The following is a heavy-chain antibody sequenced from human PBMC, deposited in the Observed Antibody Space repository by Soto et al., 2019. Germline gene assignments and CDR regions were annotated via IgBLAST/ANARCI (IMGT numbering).Heavy chain of an antibody. CDR2: IYYSGST. V-gene: IGHV4-30-4*01. D-gene: IGHD1-20*01. CDR1: GGSISSGGCY. J-gene: IGHJ4*02. CDR3: ARDGWGNWNDVGDY. Sequence: SETMSVTCTVSGGSISSGGCYWSWIRKPPGKGLEWIGYIYYSGSTYYNPSLKSRVTISVDTSKNQFSLKLSSVTAADTAVYYCARDGWGNWNDVGDYWGQGTLVTVSS.